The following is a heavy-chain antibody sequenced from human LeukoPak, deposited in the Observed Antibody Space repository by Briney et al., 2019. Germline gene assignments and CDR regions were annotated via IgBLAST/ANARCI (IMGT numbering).Heavy chain of an antibody. CDR3: ARDGGHYDFWSGYYGPWSTSRYGMDV. CDR2: IYHSGST. J-gene: IGHJ6*02. D-gene: IGHD3-3*01. CDR1: GGSISSGGYS. V-gene: IGHV4-30-2*01. Sequence: SQTLSLTCAVSGGSISSGGYSWSWIRQPPGKGLEWIGYIYHSGSTYYNPSLKSRVTISVDRSKNQFSLKLSSVTAADTAVYYCARDGGHYDFWSGYYGPWSTSRYGMDVWGQGTTVTVSS.